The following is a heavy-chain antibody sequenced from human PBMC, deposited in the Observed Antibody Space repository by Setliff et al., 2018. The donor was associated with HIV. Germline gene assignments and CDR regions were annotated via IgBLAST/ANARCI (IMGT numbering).Heavy chain of an antibody. J-gene: IGHJ5*02. Sequence: GASVKVSCKASGYTFTSYDINRVRQATGQGLEWVGWMNPNSGNTGYAQKFQGRVTINRNNSISTDYMELSSLISEDTAVYYCARGLRFLEWWSRDNWFDPWGQGTLVTVSS. CDR3: ARGLRFLEWWSRDNWFDP. D-gene: IGHD3-3*01. CDR1: GYTFTSYD. V-gene: IGHV1-8*03. CDR2: MNPNSGNT.